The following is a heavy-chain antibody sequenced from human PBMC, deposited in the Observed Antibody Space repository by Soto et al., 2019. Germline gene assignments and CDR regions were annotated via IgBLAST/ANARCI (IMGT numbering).Heavy chain of an antibody. CDR3: ARDRRGIDGYSKENYYFDS. D-gene: IGHD4-4*01. CDR1: GFTVSSTY. CDR2: IYSDTST. J-gene: IGHJ4*02. Sequence: GGSLRLSYAASGFTVSSTYMSWVRQAPGKGLEWVSVIYSDTSTFYADSVKGRFTISRDNAKNTLYLQMNSLRVEDTAVYFCARDRRGIDGYSKENYYFDSWGLGTLVTVSS. V-gene: IGHV3-53*01.